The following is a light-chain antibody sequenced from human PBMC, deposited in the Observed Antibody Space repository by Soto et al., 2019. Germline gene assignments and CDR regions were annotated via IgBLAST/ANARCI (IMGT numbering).Light chain of an antibody. CDR3: QHYNGCSEA. J-gene: IGKJ1*01. CDR2: KAS. V-gene: IGKV1-5*03. CDR1: QSISYW. Sequence: DFQMTKLPSTLPASVPERVTITCRASQSISYWLAWYQQKPGKAPKLLIYKASTLESGVPSRFSGSGSGTEFTLTICSLQPDDFATYYCQHYNGCSEAFGQATKVDIK.